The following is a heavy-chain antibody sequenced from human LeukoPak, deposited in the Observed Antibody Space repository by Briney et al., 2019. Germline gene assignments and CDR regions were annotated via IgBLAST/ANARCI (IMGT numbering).Heavy chain of an antibody. CDR3: ARDGFSSGYPYDAFDI. J-gene: IGHJ3*02. D-gene: IGHD3-22*01. Sequence: GGSLILSCAASGFTVSSNYMSWVRRAPGKGLEWVSVIYSGGSTYYADSVKGRFTISRDNSKNTLYLQMNSLRAEDTAVYYCARDGFSSGYPYDAFDIWGQGTMVTVSS. CDR2: IYSGGST. CDR1: GFTVSSNY. V-gene: IGHV3-53*01.